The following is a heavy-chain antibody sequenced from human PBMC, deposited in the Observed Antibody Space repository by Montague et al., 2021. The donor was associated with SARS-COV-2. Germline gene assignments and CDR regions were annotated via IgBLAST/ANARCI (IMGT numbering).Heavy chain of an antibody. CDR3: ARERCAKTSDLLTGFYINYYYGLDV. CDR2: IFHSENT. Sequence: SETLSLTCAVSGGSISSSHWWTWVRQSPGKGLELIGVIFHSENTNYTPSLKSLVIISLDMSKHQFSLTLTSVTAAATAVYYRARERCAKTSDLLTGFYINYYYGLDVWGPGTPVTVSS. D-gene: IGHD3-9*01. J-gene: IGHJ6*02. V-gene: IGHV4-4*02. CDR1: GGSISSSHW.